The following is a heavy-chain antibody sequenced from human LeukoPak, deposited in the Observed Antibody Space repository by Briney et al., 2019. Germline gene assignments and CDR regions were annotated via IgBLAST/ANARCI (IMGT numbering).Heavy chain of an antibody. CDR3: ARAGDESTGHYDSLHF. D-gene: IGHD2-8*02. J-gene: IGHJ3*01. V-gene: IGHV1-2*02. CDR1: GYMFDENH. CDR2: INPKSGAT. Sequence: ASVKVSCKASGYMFDENHIHWVRQAPGQGPEWMGWINPKSGATDSAQQFQGRLTITRDTSIGTASMDLSGLRLDDTGIYYCARAGDESTGHYDSLHFWGQGTMVTVSS.